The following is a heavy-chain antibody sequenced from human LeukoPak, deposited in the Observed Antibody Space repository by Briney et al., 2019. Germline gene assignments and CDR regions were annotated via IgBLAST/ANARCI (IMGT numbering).Heavy chain of an antibody. CDR3: AKDTNSMIFGYSSGWYVLDY. J-gene: IGHJ4*02. Sequence: KGLEWVSAISGSGGSTYYADSVKGRFTISRDTSKNTLYLQMNSLRAEDTAVYYCAKDTNSMIFGYSSGWYVLDYWGQGTLVTVSS. CDR2: ISGSGGST. V-gene: IGHV3-23*01. D-gene: IGHD6-19*01.